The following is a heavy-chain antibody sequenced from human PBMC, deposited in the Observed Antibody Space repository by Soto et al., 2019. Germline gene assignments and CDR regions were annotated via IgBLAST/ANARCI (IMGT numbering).Heavy chain of an antibody. CDR1: GFTFSSYE. J-gene: IGHJ6*02. D-gene: IGHD1-20*01. CDR3: ARDGSVTGTTGPYYGMDV. V-gene: IGHV3-48*03. CDR2: ISSSGSTI. Sequence: EVQLVESGGGLVQPGGSLRLSCAASGFTFSSYEMNWVRQAPGKGLEWVSYISSSGSTIYYADSVKGRFTISRDNAKNSLYLQRNSLRAEDTAVYYCARDGSVTGTTGPYYGMDVWGQGTTVTVSS.